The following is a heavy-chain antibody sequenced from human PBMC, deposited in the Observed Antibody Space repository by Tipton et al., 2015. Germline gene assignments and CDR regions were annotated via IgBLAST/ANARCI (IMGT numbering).Heavy chain of an antibody. D-gene: IGHD3-16*01. J-gene: IGHJ6*02. V-gene: IGHV3-48*01. CDR1: GFTFSPYS. Sequence: SLRLSCAASGFTFSPYSFNWVRQAPGKGLEWVSYIGTSSGTIYYADSVKGRFTISRDNAKNSLYLQMNSLRAEDTAVYYCARDRRFYGMDVWGQGTTVTVSS. CDR2: IGTSSGTI. CDR3: ARDRRFYGMDV.